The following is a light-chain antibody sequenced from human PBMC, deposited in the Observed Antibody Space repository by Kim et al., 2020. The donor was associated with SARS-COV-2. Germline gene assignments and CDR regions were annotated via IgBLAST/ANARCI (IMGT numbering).Light chain of an antibody. V-gene: IGLV6-57*03. CDR3: QSYNRSNVV. CDR2: EDD. J-gene: IGLJ2*01. Sequence: GKTVTISCTRSGGSIADNYVQWYQQRPGGVPTTVIYEDDQRPSGVSDRFSGSIDNSSNSASLTISGLKTEDEADYYCQSYNRSNVVFGGGTQLTVL. CDR1: GGSIADNY.